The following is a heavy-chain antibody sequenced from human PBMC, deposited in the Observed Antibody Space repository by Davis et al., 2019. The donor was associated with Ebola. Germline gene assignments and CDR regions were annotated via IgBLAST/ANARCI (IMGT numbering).Heavy chain of an antibody. J-gene: IGHJ4*02. CDR2: ISAYNGNT. CDR1: GYTFISYG. V-gene: IGHV1-18*01. Sequence: AASVTVSCKASGYTFISYGISWVRQAPGQGLEWMGWISAYNGNTNYAQKLQGRVTITSDKSTSTADMELSSLRSEDTAVYYCAQTTGAVAGTDFDYWGQGTLVTVSS. D-gene: IGHD6-19*01. CDR3: AQTTGAVAGTDFDY.